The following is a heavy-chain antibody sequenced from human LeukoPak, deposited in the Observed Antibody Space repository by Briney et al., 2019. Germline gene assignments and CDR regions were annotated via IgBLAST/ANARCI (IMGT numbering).Heavy chain of an antibody. J-gene: IGHJ4*02. CDR3: ARGGPRDIVLMVYAVPSYYFDY. CDR1: GFTFSSYS. Sequence: GGSLRLSCAASGFTFSSYSMNWVRQAPGKGLEWVSSITSSSSYIYYADSVKGRFTISRDNAKNSLYLQMNSLRAEDTAVYYCARGGPRDIVLMVYAVPSYYFDYWGQGTLVTVSS. CDR2: ITSSSSYI. D-gene: IGHD2-8*01. V-gene: IGHV3-21*01.